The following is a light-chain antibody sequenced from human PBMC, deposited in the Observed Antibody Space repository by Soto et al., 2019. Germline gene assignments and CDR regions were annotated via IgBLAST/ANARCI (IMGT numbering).Light chain of an antibody. Sequence: DIQMTQSPSSLSASVGDRVTITCRASQDINNFLAWFQQKPGRAPKTLIFAASRLHSGIPSRFSGSGSGTTFTLTIRSLQPEDLGTYYCQHYDGYPQTFGQGTRLEIK. CDR1: QDINNF. V-gene: IGKV1-16*01. CDR3: QHYDGYPQT. CDR2: AAS. J-gene: IGKJ5*01.